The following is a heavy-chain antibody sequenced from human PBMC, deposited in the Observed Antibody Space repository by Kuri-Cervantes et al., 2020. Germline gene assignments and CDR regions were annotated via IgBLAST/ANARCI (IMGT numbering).Heavy chain of an antibody. V-gene: IGHV3-73*01. J-gene: IGHJ4*02. CDR3: TRLGELWLFSSGDY. D-gene: IGHD5-18*01. CDR1: GFTFSGSA. CDR2: IRSKANSYAT. Sequence: GESLKISCAASGFTFSGSAMHWVRQASGKGLEWVGRIRSKANSYATAYAASVKGRFTISRDDSKNTAYLQMNSLKTEDTAVYYCTRLGELWLFSSGDYWGQGTLVTVSS.